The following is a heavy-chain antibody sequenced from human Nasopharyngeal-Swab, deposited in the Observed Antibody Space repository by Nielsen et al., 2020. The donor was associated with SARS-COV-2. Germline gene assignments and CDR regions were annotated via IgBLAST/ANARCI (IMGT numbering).Heavy chain of an antibody. D-gene: IGHD3-22*01. J-gene: IGHJ5*02. V-gene: IGHV3-9*01. CDR1: GFTFDDYA. CDR3: ARGDDTTDYYEPFDP. CDR2: ISWNSGSI. Sequence: SLKISCAASGFTFDDYAMHWVRQAPGKGLEWVSGISWNSGSIGYADSVKGRFTISRDNAKNSLYLQMNSLRAEDSAVYYCARGDDTTDYYEPFDPWGQGTLVTVSS.